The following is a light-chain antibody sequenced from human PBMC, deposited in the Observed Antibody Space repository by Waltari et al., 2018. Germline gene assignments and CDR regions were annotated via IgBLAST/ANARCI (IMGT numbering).Light chain of an antibody. CDR2: ADS. Sequence: FILTQPHSVSESPGKTVTISCTGSGGSFAFNHLPRYQQRPASAPTMVIYADSQRPSGVPDRFSGSIDSSSNSASLTISGLRTEDEADYYCQSYDSDRSWVFGGGTHLTVL. J-gene: IGLJ3*02. CDR3: QSYDSDRSWV. CDR1: GGSFAFNH. V-gene: IGLV6-57*02.